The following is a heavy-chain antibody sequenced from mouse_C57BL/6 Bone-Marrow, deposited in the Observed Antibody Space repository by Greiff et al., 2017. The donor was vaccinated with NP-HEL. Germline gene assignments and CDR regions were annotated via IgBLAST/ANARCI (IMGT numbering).Heavy chain of an antibody. CDR2: IDPSDSYT. J-gene: IGHJ3*01. V-gene: IGHV1-69*01. CDR1: GYTFTSYW. Sequence: QVQLQQPGAELVMPGASVKLSCKASGYTFTSYWMHWVKQRPGQGLEWIGEIDPSDSYTNYNQKFKGKSTLTVDKSSSTAYMQLSSLTSEDSAVYYCAREGGVWRRRRGFAYWGQGTLVTVSA. D-gene: IGHD1-1*02. CDR3: AREGGVWRRRRGFAY.